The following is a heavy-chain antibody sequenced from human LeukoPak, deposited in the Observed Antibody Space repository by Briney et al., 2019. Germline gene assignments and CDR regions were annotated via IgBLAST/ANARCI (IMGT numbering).Heavy chain of an antibody. Sequence: GGSLRLSCAASGFTFSSYAMHWVRQAPGKGLEWVAVISYDGSNKYYADSVKGRFTISRDNSKNTLYLQMNSLRAEDTAVYYCARDLIAADCGMDVWGQGTTVTVSS. CDR3: ARDLIAADCGMDV. CDR1: GFTFSSYA. V-gene: IGHV3-30-3*01. D-gene: IGHD6-13*01. CDR2: ISYDGSNK. J-gene: IGHJ6*02.